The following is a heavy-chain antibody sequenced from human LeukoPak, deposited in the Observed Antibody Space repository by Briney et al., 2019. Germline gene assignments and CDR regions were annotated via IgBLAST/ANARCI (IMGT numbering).Heavy chain of an antibody. CDR3: ARDGYLIEFGDCSAGDH. J-gene: IGHJ4*01. Sequence: GGSLRLSRATSGFTFSDYWMTWVRQAPGKGLEWVANIQDNGNEKNYVDSVKGRFTISRDDAKNSLHLQMNSLRVEDTAIYYCARDGYLIEFGDCSAGDHWGHGTLVTVSS. CDR2: IQDNGNEK. D-gene: IGHD2-21*02. CDR1: GFTFSDYW. V-gene: IGHV3-7*01.